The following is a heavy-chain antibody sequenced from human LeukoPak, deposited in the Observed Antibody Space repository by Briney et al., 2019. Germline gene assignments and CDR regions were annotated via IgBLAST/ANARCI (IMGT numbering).Heavy chain of an antibody. CDR1: GFNFDDYG. V-gene: IGHV3-20*04. CDR3: ARGAHSGYWFDY. Sequence: PGGSLRLSCTASGFNFDDYGMSWVRQAPGKGLEWVSGINWNGGSTGYADSVKGRFTISRDNAKNSLYLQMNSLRAEDTALYYCARGAHSGYWFDYWGQGTLVTVSS. J-gene: IGHJ4*02. CDR2: INWNGGST. D-gene: IGHD6-25*01.